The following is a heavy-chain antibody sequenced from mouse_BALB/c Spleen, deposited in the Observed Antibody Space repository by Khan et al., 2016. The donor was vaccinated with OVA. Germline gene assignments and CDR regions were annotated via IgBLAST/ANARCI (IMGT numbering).Heavy chain of an antibody. Sequence: QVQLQQSGPVLVKPGASVKMSCKASGYTFTDYVINWVKQTAGPGLEWIGQIYPGSGNTYYNEKFTGMATPTLDKTSNTAHMQLSSLTSEDSAVYCGARAWFGSLGYWGQGTTLTVSS. CDR1: GYTFTDYV. D-gene: IGHD1-1*01. CDR2: IYPGSGNT. J-gene: IGHJ2*01. V-gene: IGHV1-77*01. CDR3: ARAWFGSLGY.